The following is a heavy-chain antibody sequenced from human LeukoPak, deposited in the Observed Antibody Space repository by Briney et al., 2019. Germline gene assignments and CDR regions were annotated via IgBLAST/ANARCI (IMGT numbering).Heavy chain of an antibody. CDR1: GYSFTSYW. CDR2: IYPGDSDT. CDR3: ARADYDYVWGSYPPTYFDY. V-gene: IGHV5-51*01. D-gene: IGHD3-16*02. Sequence: GESLKISCKGSGYSFTSYWIGSVRQMPGKGLEWMGIIYPGDSDTRYSPSFQGQVTISADKSISTAYLQWSSLKASDTAMYYCARADYDYVWGSYPPTYFDYWGQGTLVTVSS. J-gene: IGHJ4*02.